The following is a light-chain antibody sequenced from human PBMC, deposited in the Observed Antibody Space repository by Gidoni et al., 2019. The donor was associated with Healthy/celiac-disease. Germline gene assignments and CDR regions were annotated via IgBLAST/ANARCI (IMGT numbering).Light chain of an antibody. V-gene: IGKV3-11*01. J-gene: IGKJ2*01. CDR3: QQRSNGYT. CDR2: DAS. CDR1: QSVSSY. Sequence: EIVLTQSPATLSLSPGEIANLSCRASQSVSSYLAWYQQKPGQATRLLIYDASNRATGIPARFSGSGSGTDFTLNISSIETEDFAVYYCQQRSNGYTFGQGTKLEIK.